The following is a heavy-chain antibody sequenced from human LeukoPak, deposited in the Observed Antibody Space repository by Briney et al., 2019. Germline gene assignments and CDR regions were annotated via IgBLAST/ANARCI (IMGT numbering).Heavy chain of an antibody. CDR2: ISYDGSNK. V-gene: IGHV3-30*03. D-gene: IGHD3-10*01. CDR1: GFTFSSYG. J-gene: IGHJ5*02. CDR3: ARVKALPNWFDP. Sequence: GRSLRLSCAASGFTFSSYGMHWVRQAPGKGLEWVAVISYDGSNKYYADSVKGRFTISRDNSKNTLYLEMNSLRVEDTAVYYSARVKALPNWFDPWGQGTLVTVSS.